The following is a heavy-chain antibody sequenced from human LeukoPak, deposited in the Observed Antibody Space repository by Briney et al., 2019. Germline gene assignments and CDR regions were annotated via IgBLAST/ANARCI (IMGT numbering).Heavy chain of an antibody. CDR1: GFTFSSYG. CDR3: ARVPYSNYDPTSVYYYYYMDV. D-gene: IGHD4-11*01. J-gene: IGHJ6*03. V-gene: IGHV3-30*03. Sequence: GGSLRLSCAASGFTFSSYGMHWVRQAPGKGLEWVAVISYDGSNKYYADSVKGRFTISRDNSKNTLYLQMNSLRAEDTAVYYCARVPYSNYDPTSVYYYYYMDVWGKGTTVTVSS. CDR2: ISYDGSNK.